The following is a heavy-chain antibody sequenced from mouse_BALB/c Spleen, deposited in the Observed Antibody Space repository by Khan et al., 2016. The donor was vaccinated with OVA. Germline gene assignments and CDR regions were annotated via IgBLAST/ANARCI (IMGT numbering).Heavy chain of an antibody. CDR3: AREGAYYRYDSWFAF. V-gene: IGHV1-4*01. D-gene: IGHD2-14*01. Sequence: QVQLQQSGSELARPGASVKMSCKASGYTFTSYTMHWVKQRPGQGLEWIGYINPSNGYTNYNQKFKDKATLNADKSSSTANMQLCSLTSVDSAVYYCAREGAYYRYDSWFAFWGQGTLVTVSA. CDR1: GYTFTSYT. J-gene: IGHJ3*01. CDR2: INPSNGYT.